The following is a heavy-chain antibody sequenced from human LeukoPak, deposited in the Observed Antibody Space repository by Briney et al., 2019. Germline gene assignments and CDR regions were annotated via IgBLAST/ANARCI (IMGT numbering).Heavy chain of an antibody. CDR3: AKDQRWESPHYLDS. Sequence: GGSLRLSCVASGFTFSNYAMSWVGRAQERGLVWVSVISGSAHKIRYADSVKGRFTISRDNSENTVYLQMNNLRAEDTAVYYCAKDQRWESPHYLDSWGQGTLVTVSS. J-gene: IGHJ4*02. CDR1: GFTFSNYA. D-gene: IGHD1-26*01. CDR2: ISGSAHKI. V-gene: IGHV3-23*01.